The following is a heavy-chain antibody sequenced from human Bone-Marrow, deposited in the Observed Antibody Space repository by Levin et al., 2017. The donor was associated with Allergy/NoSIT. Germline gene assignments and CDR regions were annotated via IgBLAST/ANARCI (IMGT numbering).Heavy chain of an antibody. D-gene: IGHD3-3*01. V-gene: IGHV1-69*13. J-gene: IGHJ5*02. CDR3: ARTYEFMGWFDP. CDR2: IIPIFGTA. Sequence: SVKVSCKASGGTFSSYAISWVRQAPGQGLEWMGGIIPIFGTANYAQKFQGRVTITADESTSTAYMELSSLRSEDTAVYYCARTYEFMGWFDPWGQGTLVTVSS. CDR1: GGTFSSYA.